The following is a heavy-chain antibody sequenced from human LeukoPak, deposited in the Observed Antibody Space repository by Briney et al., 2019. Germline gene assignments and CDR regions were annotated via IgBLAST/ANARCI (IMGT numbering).Heavy chain of an antibody. CDR3: ARDGLFSAPFDY. CDR2: INHSGST. J-gene: IGHJ4*02. V-gene: IGHV4-34*01. Sequence: SETLSLTCAVYGGSFSGYYWSWIRQPPGKGLEWIGEINHSGSTNYNPSLKSRVTISVDTSKNQFSLKLSSVTAADTAVYYCARDGLFSAPFDYWGQGTLVTVSS. CDR1: GGSFSGYY. D-gene: IGHD3-22*01.